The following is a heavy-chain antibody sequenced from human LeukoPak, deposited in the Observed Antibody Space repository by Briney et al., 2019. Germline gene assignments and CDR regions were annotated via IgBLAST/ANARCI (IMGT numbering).Heavy chain of an antibody. V-gene: IGHV1-18*01. J-gene: IGHJ4*02. CDR2: ISAYNGNT. CDR3: ARVQGYCSSTSCYGAYEDY. D-gene: IGHD2-2*01. CDR1: GYTFTSYG. Sequence: ASVKVSCKASGYTFTSYGISWVRRAPGQGLEWMGWISAYNGNTNYAQKLQGRVTMTTDTSTSTAYMELRSLRSDDTAVYYCARVQGYCSSTSCYGAYEDYWGQGTLVTVSS.